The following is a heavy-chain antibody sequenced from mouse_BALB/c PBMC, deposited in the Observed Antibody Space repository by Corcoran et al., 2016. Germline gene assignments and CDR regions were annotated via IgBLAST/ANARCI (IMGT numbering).Heavy chain of an antibody. J-gene: IGHJ2*01. CDR3: ARGYGYFYYFDY. D-gene: IGHD1-2*01. Sequence: QVQLQQPGPGLVRPGASVKLSCKASGYTFTSSWMDWAKQRPGQGLVWIGEIHPNSGNTNYNEKFKGKATLTVDTSSSTAYVDLSSLTSEDSAVYYCARGYGYFYYFDYWGQGTTLTVSS. CDR1: GYTFTSSW. CDR2: IHPNSGNT. V-gene: IGHV1S130*01.